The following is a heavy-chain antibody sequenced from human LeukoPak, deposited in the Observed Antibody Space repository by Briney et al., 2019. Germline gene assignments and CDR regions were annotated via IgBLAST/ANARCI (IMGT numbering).Heavy chain of an antibody. CDR2: ISYDGSNK. CDR3: AKGSVDVNLFDP. J-gene: IGHJ5*02. V-gene: IGHV3-30*18. CDR1: GFTFSSYG. Sequence: GGSLRLSCAASGFTFSSYGMHWVRQAPGKGLEWVAVISYDGSNKYYADSVKGRFTISRDNSKNTLYLQMNSLRAEDTAVYYCAKGSVDVNLFDPWGQGTLVIVSS.